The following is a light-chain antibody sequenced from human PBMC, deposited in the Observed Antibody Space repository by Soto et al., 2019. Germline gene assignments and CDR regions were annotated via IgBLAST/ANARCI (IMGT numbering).Light chain of an antibody. Sequence: QSALTQPASVSGSPGQSITISCTGTSSDVGGYNYVSWYQQHPGKAPKLMIYEVSNRPSRVSNRFSGSKSGNTASLTISGLRAEDEADYYCSSYTSSSTLYVFGTGTKLTVL. CDR2: EVS. CDR3: SSYTSSSTLYV. CDR1: SSDVGGYNY. J-gene: IGLJ1*01. V-gene: IGLV2-14*01.